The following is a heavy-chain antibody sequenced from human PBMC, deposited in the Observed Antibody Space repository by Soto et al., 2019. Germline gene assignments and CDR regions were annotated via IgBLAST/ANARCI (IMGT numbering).Heavy chain of an antibody. D-gene: IGHD3-16*02. Sequence: EVQLVESGGGLVQPGGSLRLSCAASGFTFSSYEMNWVRQAPGKGLEWVSYISSGGSTIYYADSVRGRFTISRDNAKNSLYLQMNSLRAEDTAVYYCARDDSGYPSYFHYWGQGTLVTVFS. V-gene: IGHV3-48*03. CDR1: GFTFSSYE. J-gene: IGHJ4*02. CDR3: ARDDSGYPSYFHY. CDR2: ISSGGSTI.